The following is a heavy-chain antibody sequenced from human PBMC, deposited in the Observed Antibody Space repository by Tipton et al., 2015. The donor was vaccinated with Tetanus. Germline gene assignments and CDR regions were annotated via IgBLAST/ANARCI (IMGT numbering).Heavy chain of an antibody. V-gene: IGHV3-7*01. CDR1: GLTFYNAW. Sequence: SLRLSCAASGLTFYNAWMHWGRQAPGKGLEWVANIKQDGSETYHVDSVKGRFTISRDNAKNSLYLQMNSLKAEDSAVYYCTRVRYGSGWYPSDYWGQGTLVTVSP. J-gene: IGHJ4*02. CDR3: TRVRYGSGWYPSDY. D-gene: IGHD6-19*01. CDR2: IKQDGSET.